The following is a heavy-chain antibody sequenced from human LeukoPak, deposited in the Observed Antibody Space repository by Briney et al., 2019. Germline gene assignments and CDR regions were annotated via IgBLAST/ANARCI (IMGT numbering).Heavy chain of an antibody. CDR3: SWLRFDYFDY. CDR1: GFPFSIAW. Sequence: GGSLRLSCAASGFPFSIAWMSWFRQAPGKGLEWVGRIKSKSDGGTTDFAAPVKGRFTISRDDSKNTLYLQMSSLKTEDTAVYYCSWLRFDYFDYWGQGTLVTVSS. CDR2: IKSKSDGGTT. V-gene: IGHV3-15*01. J-gene: IGHJ4*02. D-gene: IGHD5-12*01.